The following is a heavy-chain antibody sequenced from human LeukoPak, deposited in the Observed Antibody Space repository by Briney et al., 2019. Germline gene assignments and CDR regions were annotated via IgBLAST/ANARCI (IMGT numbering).Heavy chain of an antibody. Sequence: GGSLRLSCAASGFTFSNAWMSWVRQAPGKGLEWVGRIKSKTDGGTTDYAAPVKGRFTISRDDSKNTLYLQMNSLKTEDTAVYYCTTLITMVRGVIVDYWGQGTLVTVSS. V-gene: IGHV3-15*01. CDR2: IKSKTDGGTT. CDR3: TTLITMVRGVIVDY. CDR1: GFTFSNAW. J-gene: IGHJ4*02. D-gene: IGHD3-10*01.